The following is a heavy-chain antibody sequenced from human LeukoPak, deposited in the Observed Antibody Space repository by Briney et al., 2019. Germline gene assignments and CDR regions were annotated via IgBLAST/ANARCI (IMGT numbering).Heavy chain of an antibody. J-gene: IGHJ4*02. CDR3: ARKATHVVVAAHNFDY. D-gene: IGHD2-15*01. CDR2: ISSSSSYI. Sequence: GGSLRFSCAASGFTFSSYSMNWVRQAPGKGLEWVSSISSSSSYIYYADSVKGRFTISRDNAKNSLYLQMNSLRAEDTAVYYCARKATHVVVAAHNFDYWGQGTLVSVSS. V-gene: IGHV3-21*01. CDR1: GFTFSSYS.